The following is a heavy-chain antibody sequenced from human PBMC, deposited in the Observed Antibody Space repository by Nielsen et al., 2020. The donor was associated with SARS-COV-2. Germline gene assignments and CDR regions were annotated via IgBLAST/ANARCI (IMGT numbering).Heavy chain of an antibody. J-gene: IGHJ6*02. V-gene: IGHV1-2*06. CDR3: ASRNVGYYYYGMDV. D-gene: IGHD1-1*01. CDR2: INPNSGGT. CDR1: GYTFTGYY. Sequence: ASVKVSCKASGYTFTGYYMHWVRQAPGQGLEWMGRINPNSGGTNYAQKFQGRVTMTRDTSISTAYMELSRLRSDDTAVYYCASRNVGYYYYGMDVWGQGTTVTVSS.